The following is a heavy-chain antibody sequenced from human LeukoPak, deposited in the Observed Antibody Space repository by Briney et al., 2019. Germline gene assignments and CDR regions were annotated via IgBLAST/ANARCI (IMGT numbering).Heavy chain of an antibody. CDR1: GFTFSSHG. V-gene: IGHV3-30*02. CDR3: AKDPLIEYSSSSLDY. CDR2: IRYDGSNK. J-gene: IGHJ4*02. Sequence: GGSLRLSCAASGFTFSSHGMHWVRQAPGKGLEWVAFIRYDGSNKYYADSVKGRFTISRDNSKNTLYLQMNSLKAEDTAVYYCAKDPLIEYSSSSLDYWGQGTLVTVSS. D-gene: IGHD6-6*01.